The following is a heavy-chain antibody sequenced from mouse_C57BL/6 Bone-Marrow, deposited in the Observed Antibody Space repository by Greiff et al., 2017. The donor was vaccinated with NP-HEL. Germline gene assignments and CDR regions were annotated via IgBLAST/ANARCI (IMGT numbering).Heavy chain of an antibody. CDR1: GFTFSSYT. D-gene: IGHD3-2*02. CDR2: ISGGGGNT. CDR3: ARRDSSGPWFAY. J-gene: IGHJ3*01. Sequence: EVKLVESGGGLVKPGGSLKLSCAASGFTFSSYTMSWVRQTPEKRLEWVATISGGGGNTYYPDSVKGRFTISRDNAKNTLYLQMSSLRSEDTALYYCARRDSSGPWFAYWGQGTLVTVSA. V-gene: IGHV5-9*01.